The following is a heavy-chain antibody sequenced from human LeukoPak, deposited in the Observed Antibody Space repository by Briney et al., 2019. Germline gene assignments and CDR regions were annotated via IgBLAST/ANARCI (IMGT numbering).Heavy chain of an antibody. CDR2: INPSGGST. J-gene: IGHJ4*02. CDR1: GYTFIDYY. V-gene: IGHV1-46*01. Sequence: ASVKVSCKASGYTFIDYYMHWVRQAPGQGLEWMGIINPSGGSTSYAQKFQGRVTMTRDTSTSTVDMELSSLRSEDTAVYYCARDPPIVVVTAINPLYYFDYWGQGTLVTVSS. CDR3: ARDPPIVVVTAINPLYYFDY. D-gene: IGHD2-21*02.